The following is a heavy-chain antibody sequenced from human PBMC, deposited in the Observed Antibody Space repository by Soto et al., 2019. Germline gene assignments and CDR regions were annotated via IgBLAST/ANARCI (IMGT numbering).Heavy chain of an antibody. Sequence: PSETLSLTCAVSGDSISSPKWWSWTRQPPGKGLEWIGEIFHTGTTNYNPSLTSRVTISVDKSRNQFSLKVTSVTAADTAVYYCARGLIQWLAPDSWGQGALVTVSS. CDR2: IFHTGTT. CDR1: GDSISSPKW. D-gene: IGHD6-19*01. CDR3: ARGLIQWLAPDS. V-gene: IGHV4-4*02. J-gene: IGHJ4*02.